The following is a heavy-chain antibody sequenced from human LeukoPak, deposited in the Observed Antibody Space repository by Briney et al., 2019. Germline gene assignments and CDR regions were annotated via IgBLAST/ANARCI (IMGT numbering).Heavy chain of an antibody. CDR1: GDSISSSYHY. J-gene: IGHJ5*02. CDR2: IHHTGYT. Sequence: SETLSLTCTVSGDSISSSYHYWGWIRQPPGRGLEWIGSIHHTGYTYYSSSLRSPVTISVDTSKNQFSLNLNSVTAADTAVYYCARLPDYGARGGSWFGPWGQGTLVTVSS. D-gene: IGHD4-17*01. CDR3: ARLPDYGARGGSWFGP. V-gene: IGHV4-39*01.